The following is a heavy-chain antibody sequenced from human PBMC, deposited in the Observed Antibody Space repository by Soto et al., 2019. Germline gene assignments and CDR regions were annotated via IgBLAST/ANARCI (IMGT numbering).Heavy chain of an antibody. V-gene: IGHV3-11*01. CDR2: IRSSGRTI. CDR1: GFTFSDYY. Sequence: PGGSLRLSCAASGFTFSDYYMSWIRQAPGKGLEWVSYIRSSGRTIYYAESVKGRFTISRDNAKNSLYLQMNSLRAEDTAVYYCARDVHDGFDIWGQGTMVTVSS. CDR3: ARDVHDGFDI. J-gene: IGHJ3*02.